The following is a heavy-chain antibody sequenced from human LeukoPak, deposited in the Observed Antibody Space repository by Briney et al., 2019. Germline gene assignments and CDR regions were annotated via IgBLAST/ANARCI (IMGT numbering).Heavy chain of an antibody. Sequence: ASVTVSCKASGYTFTGYYMQWVRQAPGQGLEWMGWINPNSGGTNYAQKFQGRVTMTSNTSISTAYMELSRLRSGDTAVYFCARDHCVSSGCYEDYYYGMDVWGRGTTVTVSS. J-gene: IGHJ6*02. CDR2: INPNSGGT. D-gene: IGHD6-25*01. V-gene: IGHV1-2*02. CDR1: GYTFTGYY. CDR3: ARDHCVSSGCYEDYYYGMDV.